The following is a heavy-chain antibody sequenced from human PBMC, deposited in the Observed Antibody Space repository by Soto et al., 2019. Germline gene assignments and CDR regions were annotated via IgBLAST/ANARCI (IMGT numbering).Heavy chain of an antibody. CDR3: AKDFGLLWFGELKSYGMDV. D-gene: IGHD3-10*01. CDR2: ISWDGGST. Sequence: EVQLVESGGVVVQPGGSLRLSCAASGFTFDDYTMHWVRQAPGKGLEWVSLISWDGGSTYYADSVKGRFTISRDNSKNSLYLQINSLRTEDTALYYCAKDFGLLWFGELKSYGMDVWGQGTTVTVSS. V-gene: IGHV3-43*01. J-gene: IGHJ6*02. CDR1: GFTFDDYT.